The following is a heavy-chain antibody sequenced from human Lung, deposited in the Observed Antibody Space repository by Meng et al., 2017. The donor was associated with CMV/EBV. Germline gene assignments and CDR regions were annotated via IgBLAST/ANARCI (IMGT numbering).Heavy chain of an antibody. CDR1: GSSIRPGYY. V-gene: IGHV4-38-2*02. Sequence: SETLSLTCSVSGSSIRPGYYWAWVRQPPGKGLEWIGSIFHSGTTYYNPSLKSRVTVSVDTSGSQFFLRLSSVTATDTAVYYCARVKGTTGPAYYFDYWGRRTLVTVSS. J-gene: IGHJ4*02. CDR3: ARVKGTTGPAYYFDY. CDR2: IFHSGTT. D-gene: IGHD4-11*01.